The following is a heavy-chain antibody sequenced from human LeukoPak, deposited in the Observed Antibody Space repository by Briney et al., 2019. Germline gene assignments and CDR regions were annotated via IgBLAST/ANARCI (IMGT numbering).Heavy chain of an antibody. CDR3: AKDGYSSGWYDVGGFDY. CDR2: ISYDGSNK. J-gene: IGHJ4*02. Sequence: GGSLRLSCAASGFTFSSYGMHWVRQAPGKGLEWVAVISYDGSNKYYADSVKGRFTISRDNSKNTLYLQMNSLRAEDTAVYYCAKDGYSSGWYDVGGFDYWGQGTLVTVSS. V-gene: IGHV3-30*18. D-gene: IGHD6-19*01. CDR1: GFTFSSYG.